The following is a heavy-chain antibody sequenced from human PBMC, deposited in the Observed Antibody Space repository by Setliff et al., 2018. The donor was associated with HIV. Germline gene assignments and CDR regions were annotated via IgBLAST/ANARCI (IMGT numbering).Heavy chain of an antibody. Sequence: ETLSLTCVVSDDSFTNYDWTWIRQSPGKALEWIGYISSSGTTNYNPSLRSRVTISIETSNTRFSLWLRSATAADTAVYYCARSIPHRYSSGWYWDYYYYYGMDVWGQGTTVTVSS. D-gene: IGHD6-19*01. V-gene: IGHV4-59*08. CDR2: ISSSGTT. J-gene: IGHJ6*02. CDR3: ARSIPHRYSSGWYWDYYYYYGMDV. CDR1: DDSFTNYD.